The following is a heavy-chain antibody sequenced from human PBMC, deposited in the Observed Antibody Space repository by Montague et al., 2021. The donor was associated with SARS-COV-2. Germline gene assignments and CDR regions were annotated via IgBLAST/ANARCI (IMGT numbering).Heavy chain of an antibody. D-gene: IGHD3-10*01. CDR1: GDSVSNNSVS. V-gene: IGHV6-1*01. Sequence: CAISGDSVSNNSVSWNWIRQSPSRGLEWLGRTYYRSKWSNEYALSVKSRITITQDTSKNQLSLQLTSVTPEDTAVYYYTRAVWGVQDYWGQGSLVTVSS. J-gene: IGHJ4*02. CDR3: TRAVWGVQDY. CDR2: TYYRSKWSN.